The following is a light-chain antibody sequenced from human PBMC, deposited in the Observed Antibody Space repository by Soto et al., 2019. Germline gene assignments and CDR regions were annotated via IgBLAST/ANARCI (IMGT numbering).Light chain of an antibody. CDR1: NSDIGSHS. Sequence: QSVLTQTPSASGTPGQTITISCSGSNSDIGSHSVDWYQQFPGMTPRLLINSNDQRPSGVPDRSSGSKSGTSATLAISGLRSEDEADYYCATWADSLNGVVFGGGTQLTVL. CDR2: SND. V-gene: IGLV1-44*01. CDR3: ATWADSLNGVV. J-gene: IGLJ2*01.